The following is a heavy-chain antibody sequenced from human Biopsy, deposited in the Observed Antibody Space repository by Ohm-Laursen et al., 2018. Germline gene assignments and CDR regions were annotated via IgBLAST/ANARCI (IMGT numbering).Heavy chain of an antibody. J-gene: IGHJ6*02. CDR1: GYTFSMYA. Sequence: SVKVSCKASGYTFSMYAIIWVRQAPGQGLEWMGWINPDNGGTIHAQKFQGRVTVTRDTSISTAYVEVTSLRSDDTAVYYCVRSRAGGATWGMDVWGQGTTVTVSS. CDR2: INPDNGGT. V-gene: IGHV1-2*02. CDR3: VRSRAGGATWGMDV. D-gene: IGHD3-16*01.